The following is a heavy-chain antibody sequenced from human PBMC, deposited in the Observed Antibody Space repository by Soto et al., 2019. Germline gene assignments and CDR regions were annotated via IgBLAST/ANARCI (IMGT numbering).Heavy chain of an antibody. CDR3: ARVPPYGSGLYPLDY. D-gene: IGHD3-10*01. Sequence: SVKVSCKASGGTFSSYAISWVRQAPGQGLEWMGGIIPIFGTANYAQKFQGRVTITADKSTSTAYMELSSLRSEDTAVYYCARVPPYGSGLYPLDYWGQGTLVTVSS. CDR1: GGTFSSYA. CDR2: IIPIFGTA. J-gene: IGHJ4*02. V-gene: IGHV1-69*06.